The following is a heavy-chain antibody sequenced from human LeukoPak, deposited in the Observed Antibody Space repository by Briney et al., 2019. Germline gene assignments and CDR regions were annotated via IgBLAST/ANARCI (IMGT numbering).Heavy chain of an antibody. CDR3: ARDWPTTSSTSCLWCYYYYMDV. Sequence: ASVKVSCKASGYTFTSYDINWVRQATGQGLEWMGWMNPNSGNTGYAQKLQGRVTMTTDTSTSTAYMELRSLRSDDTAVYYCARDWPTTSSTSCLWCYYYYMDVWGKGTTVTVSS. CDR1: GYTFTSYD. D-gene: IGHD2-2*01. V-gene: IGHV1-8*02. J-gene: IGHJ6*03. CDR2: MNPNSGNT.